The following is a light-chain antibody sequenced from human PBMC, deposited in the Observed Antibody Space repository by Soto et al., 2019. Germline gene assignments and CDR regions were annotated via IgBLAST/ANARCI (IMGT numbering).Light chain of an antibody. CDR2: QDS. CDR3: QAWDSSTAKVV. CDR1: KLGDKY. J-gene: IGLJ2*01. V-gene: IGLV3-1*01. Sequence: SYELTQPPSVSVSPGQTASITCSGDKLGDKYACWYQQKPGQSPVLVIYQDSKRPSGIPERFSGSNSGNTATLTISGTQAMDEADYYCQAWDSSTAKVVLGGGTKLTVL.